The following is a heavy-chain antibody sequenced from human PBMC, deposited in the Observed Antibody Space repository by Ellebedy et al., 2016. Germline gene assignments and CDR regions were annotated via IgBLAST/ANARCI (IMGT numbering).Heavy chain of an antibody. CDR1: GYTFTGYY. D-gene: IGHD2-15*01. CDR3: TKGGPVDYVVVPGTTKTVFDY. CDR2: LDPNNGVT. V-gene: IGHV1-2*02. Sequence: ASVKVSXXASGYTFTGYYLHWVRQAPGQGLEWMAWLDPNNGVTDYSQRFQGRVTVTRDTSISTAYMELTSLRSDDTAIYYCTKGGPVDYVVVPGTTKTVFDYWGQGTPVTVSS. J-gene: IGHJ4*02.